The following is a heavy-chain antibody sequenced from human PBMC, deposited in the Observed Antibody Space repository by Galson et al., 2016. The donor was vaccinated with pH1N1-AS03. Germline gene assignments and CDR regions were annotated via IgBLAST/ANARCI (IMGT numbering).Heavy chain of an antibody. CDR3: ARDRDFKIGDAWYDALDI. V-gene: IGHV3-7*01. CDR2: IQQREGQK. Sequence: SLRLSCAGSGFTFSEYWMQWVRQAPGKGLEWVATIQQREGQKYYVDSVKGRFTVSRDDAMKSMYLELNSLSVEDTAVSYCARDRDFKIGDAWYDALDIWGQGTVVTVSS. CDR1: GFTFSEYW. J-gene: IGHJ3*02. D-gene: IGHD2-21*01.